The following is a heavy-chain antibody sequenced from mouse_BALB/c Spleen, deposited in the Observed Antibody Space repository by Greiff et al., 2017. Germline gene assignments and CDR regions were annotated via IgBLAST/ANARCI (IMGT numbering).Heavy chain of an antibody. CDR3: ARNYYYDGGNYAMDY. V-gene: IGHV2-2*02. D-gene: IGHD1-1*01. CDR2: IWSGGST. CDR1: GFSLTSYG. Sequence: QVQLQQSGPGLVQPSQSLSITCTVSGFSLTSYGVHWVRQSPGKGLEWLGVIWSGGSTDYNAAFISRLSISKDNSKSQVFFKMNSLQANDTAIYYCARNYYYDGGNYAMDYWGQGTSVTVSS. J-gene: IGHJ4*01.